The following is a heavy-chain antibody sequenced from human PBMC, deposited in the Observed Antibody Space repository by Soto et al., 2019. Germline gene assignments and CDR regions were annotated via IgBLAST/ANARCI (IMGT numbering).Heavy chain of an antibody. D-gene: IGHD1-26*01. CDR1: SGSISTSY. CDR2: IYYSGST. J-gene: IGHJ4*02. V-gene: IGHV4-59*01. Sequence: PSETLSLTCTGSSGSISTSYWSWIRQPPGKGLEWIGYIYYSGSTNYNPSLKSRVTISVDTSKNQFSLKLTSVTAADTAVYYCARGSGSYSSNLHYWGQGTLVSVSS. CDR3: ARGSGSYSSNLHY.